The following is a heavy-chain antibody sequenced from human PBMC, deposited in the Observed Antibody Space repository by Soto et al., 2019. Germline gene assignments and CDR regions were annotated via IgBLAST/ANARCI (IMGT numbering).Heavy chain of an antibody. CDR2: ISSSSSSI. CDR3: ARRGYCTNGVCYRRGDY. V-gene: IGHV3-48*01. J-gene: IGHJ4*02. CDR1: GFTFSSYS. Sequence: EVQLVESGGGLVQPGGSLRLSCAASGFTFSSYSMNWVRQAPGKGLEWVSFISSSSSSIYYADSVKGRFIISRDNAKSSLYLQMNSLRAEDTAVYYCARRGYCTNGVCYRRGDYWGQGTLVTVSS. D-gene: IGHD2-8*01.